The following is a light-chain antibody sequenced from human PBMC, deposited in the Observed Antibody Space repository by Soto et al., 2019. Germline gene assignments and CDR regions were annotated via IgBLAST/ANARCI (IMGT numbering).Light chain of an antibody. CDR1: QSVRSS. V-gene: IGKV3-15*01. CDR3: QQYDDWPLT. J-gene: IGKJ5*01. Sequence: EIVMTQSPATLSVSPGERATLSCRASQSVRSSIAWYQHKPGQAPRLLIHDASTRATGIPARFSGSGSGTEFTLTIRSLQSEDFAVYYCQQYDDWPLTFGQGTRLEIK. CDR2: DAS.